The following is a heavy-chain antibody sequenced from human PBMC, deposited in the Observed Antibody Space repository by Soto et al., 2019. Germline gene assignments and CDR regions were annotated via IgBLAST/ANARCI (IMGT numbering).Heavy chain of an antibody. CDR3: ARHPERIAEIGWFDP. CDR2: ISSSSTI. D-gene: IGHD6-13*01. CDR1: GFTFSSYS. Sequence: GESLRLSCAASGFTFSSYSMNWVRQAPGKGLEWVSYISSSSTIYYADSVKGRFTISRDNAKNSLYLQMNSLRAEDTAVYYCARHPERIAEIGWFDPWGQGT. J-gene: IGHJ5*02. V-gene: IGHV3-48*01.